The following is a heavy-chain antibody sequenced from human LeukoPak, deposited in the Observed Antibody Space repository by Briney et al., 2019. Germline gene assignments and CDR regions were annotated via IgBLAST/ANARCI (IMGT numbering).Heavy chain of an antibody. V-gene: IGHV1-2*02. CDR3: ARDGDSGSAGYNWFDP. Sequence: ASVKVSCKASGYTFTSYNMHWVRQAPGQGLEWMGWINPNSGGTNFAQSFQDRVTVTRDTSISTAYMELSRLRSDDTAVYYCARDGDSGSAGYNWFDPWGQGTLVTVSS. CDR1: GYTFTSYN. J-gene: IGHJ5*02. D-gene: IGHD3-10*01. CDR2: INPNSGGT.